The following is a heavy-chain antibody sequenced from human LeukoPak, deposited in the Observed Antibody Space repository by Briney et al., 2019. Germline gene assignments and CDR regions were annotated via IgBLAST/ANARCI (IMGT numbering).Heavy chain of an antibody. D-gene: IGHD5-24*01. CDR3: VRDPRDAYNYYFDY. J-gene: IGHJ4*02. V-gene: IGHV1-18*01. CDR1: GYTFTSFG. CDR2: ISAYNGNT. Sequence: ASVRVSRKTSGYTFTSFGISWVRQAPGQGLEWMGWISAYNGNTKSAEKLQGRVTVTTDTSTSTAYMELRSLRSDDTAVYYCVRDPRDAYNYYFDYWGQGTPVTVSS.